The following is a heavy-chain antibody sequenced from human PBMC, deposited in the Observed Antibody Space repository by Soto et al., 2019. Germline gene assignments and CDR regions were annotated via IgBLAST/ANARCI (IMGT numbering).Heavy chain of an antibody. J-gene: IGHJ4*02. CDR3: ARDPAPAGWYDY. V-gene: IGHV3-74*01. CDR1: GFIFSSYW. CDR2: INSDGSST. D-gene: IGHD6-19*01. Sequence: GGSLRLSCAASGFIFSSYWMHWVRQAPGKGLVRVSRINSDGSSTYYVDSVKGRFTISRDNARNTLCLQMNSLRAEDTAVYYCARDPAPAGWYDYWGQGTLVTVSS.